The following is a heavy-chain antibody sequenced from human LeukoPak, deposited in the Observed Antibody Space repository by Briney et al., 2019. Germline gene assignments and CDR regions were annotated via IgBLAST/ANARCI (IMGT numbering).Heavy chain of an antibody. J-gene: IGHJ4*02. V-gene: IGHV4-38-2*02. Sequence: SETLSLTCTVSGYSISSGYYWGWIRQPPGKGLEWIGSIYHSGSTYYNPSLKSRVTISVDTSKNQFSLKLSSVTAADTAVYYCARGDQWLVDYWGQGTLVTVSS. CDR3: ARGDQWLVDY. CDR2: IYHSGST. CDR1: GYSISSGYY. D-gene: IGHD6-19*01.